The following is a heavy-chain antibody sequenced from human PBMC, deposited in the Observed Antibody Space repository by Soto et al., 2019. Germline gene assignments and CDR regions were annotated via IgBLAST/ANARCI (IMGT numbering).Heavy chain of an antibody. CDR2: IRGSGSST. V-gene: IGHV3-23*01. J-gene: IGHJ4*02. Sequence: GSLRLSCVASGFTLSSYAMSWVRQAPGKGLEWVSTIRGSGSSTYYTDSVKGRFTISRDNARNTLHLQMNSLRAEDTALYYCAKRQYYDFWSDYTHQFFDYWGQGTLVTVSS. CDR3: AKRQYYDFWSDYTHQFFDY. CDR1: GFTLSSYA. D-gene: IGHD3-3*01.